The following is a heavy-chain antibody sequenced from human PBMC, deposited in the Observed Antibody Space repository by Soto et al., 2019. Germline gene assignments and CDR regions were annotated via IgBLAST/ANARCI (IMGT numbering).Heavy chain of an antibody. V-gene: IGHV3-30*18. CDR1: GFTFSSYG. J-gene: IGHJ6*02. CDR2: ISYDGSNK. Sequence: QVQLVESRGGVVQSGMSLRLSCAASGFTFSSYGMHWVRQAPGKGLEWVAVISYDGSNKYYADSVKGRFTISRDSSKNTLYLEMNSLRPEDTAVYYCAKGEYYYGSGSPYYGMDVWGQGTTVTVSS. D-gene: IGHD3-10*01. CDR3: AKGEYYYGSGSPYYGMDV.